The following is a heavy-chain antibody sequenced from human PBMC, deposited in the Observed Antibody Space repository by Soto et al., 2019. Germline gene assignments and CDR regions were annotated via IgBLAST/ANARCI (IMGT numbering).Heavy chain of an antibody. CDR1: GCSISSSSYC. D-gene: IGHD3-3*02. J-gene: IGHJ5*02. V-gene: IGHV4-39*01. Sequence: PSETLSLTCTVSGCSISSSSYCWGWIRQPPGKGLEWIGTICYSGSSYCNPSLKSRVTISVDTSKNQFSLKLSSVTAADTAVYYCASPKIAFYNWFDPWGQGTLVTVSS. CDR2: ICYSGSS. CDR3: ASPKIAFYNWFDP.